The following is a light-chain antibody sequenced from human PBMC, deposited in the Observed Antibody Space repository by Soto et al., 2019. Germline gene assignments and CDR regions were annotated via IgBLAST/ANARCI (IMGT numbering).Light chain of an antibody. J-gene: IGKJ4*01. CDR3: QQDNNWPPLT. Sequence: EIVMTQSPATLSVSPGERATLSCRASQSVSSNLAWYQQKPGQAPRLLIYGASTRATGIPARFSGSGSGTEFPLTISSLQSEDFAVYYCQQDNNWPPLTFGGGNKVEIK. CDR2: GAS. V-gene: IGKV3-15*01. CDR1: QSVSSN.